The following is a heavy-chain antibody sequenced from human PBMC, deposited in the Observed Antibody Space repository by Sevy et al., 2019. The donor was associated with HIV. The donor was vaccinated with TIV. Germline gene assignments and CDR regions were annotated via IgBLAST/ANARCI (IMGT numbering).Heavy chain of an antibody. CDR2: IYSGANT. J-gene: IGHJ6*02. CDR3: ARDTITYFYDSSGYYTSGYGMDV. V-gene: IGHV3-53*01. CDR1: GFNVSSNY. Sequence: GGSLRLSCAASGFNVSSNYMNWVRQAPGKGLEWVSVIYSGANTDYADSVKGRFTISRDTTKNTMYLQMNSLRAEDTSVYYFARDTITYFYDSSGYYTSGYGMDVWGQGTTVTVSS. D-gene: IGHD3-22*01.